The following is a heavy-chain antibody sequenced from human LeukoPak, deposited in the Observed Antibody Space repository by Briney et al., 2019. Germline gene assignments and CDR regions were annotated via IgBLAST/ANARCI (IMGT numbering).Heavy chain of an antibody. J-gene: IGHJ4*02. D-gene: IGHD5-24*01. CDR3: ARVGDGYIYFDY. V-gene: IGHV4-30-4*01. Sequence: PSETLSLTCTVSGGSISSGDCYWSWIRQPPGKGLEWIGYIYYSGSTYYNPSLKSRVTISVDTSKNQFSLKLSSVTAADTAVYYCARVGDGYIYFDYWGQGTLVTVSS. CDR1: GGSISSGDCY. CDR2: IYYSGST.